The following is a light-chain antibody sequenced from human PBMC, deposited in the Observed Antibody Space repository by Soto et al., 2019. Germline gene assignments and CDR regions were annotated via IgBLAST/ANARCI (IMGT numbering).Light chain of an antibody. CDR1: QSVLYSSNNKNY. CDR3: QQYYGNPYT. V-gene: IGKV4-1*01. Sequence: DIVMTQSPDSLAVSLGERATINCKSSQSVLYSSNNKNYLAWYQQKPGQPPKLLMYWASTRESGVPDRFSGSGSGTDFTLTISSLQAEDVAVYYCQQYYGNPYTFGQGAKLEIK. J-gene: IGKJ2*01. CDR2: WAS.